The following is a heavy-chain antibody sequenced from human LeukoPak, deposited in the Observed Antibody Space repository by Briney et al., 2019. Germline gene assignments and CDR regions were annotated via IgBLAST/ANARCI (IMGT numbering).Heavy chain of an antibody. J-gene: IGHJ4*02. Sequence: GASVKVSCKASGYTFTSYDINWVRQATGQGLEWMGWMNPNSGNTGYAQKFQGRVTITRNTTIRTAYMDQSSRRSEDTAVYYCARVLLAGAKPFLDYWGQETLVTVS. CDR3: ARVLLAGAKPFLDY. CDR1: GYTFTSYD. D-gene: IGHD1-26*01. CDR2: MNPNSGNT. V-gene: IGHV1-8*01.